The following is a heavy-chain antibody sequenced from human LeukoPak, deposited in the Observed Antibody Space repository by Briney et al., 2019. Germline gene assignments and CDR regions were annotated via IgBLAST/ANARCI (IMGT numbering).Heavy chain of an antibody. Sequence: GGSLRLSCAASGFTFSSYAMSWVRQAPGKGLEWVSAISGSGGSTYYADSVKGRFTISRDNSKNTLYLQMNSLRAEDTAVYYCAKDAEGSRGGWYYYYYGMDVWGQGTTVTVSS. CDR1: GFTFSSYA. V-gene: IGHV3-23*01. J-gene: IGHJ6*02. D-gene: IGHD1-26*01. CDR3: AKDAEGSRGGWYYYYYGMDV. CDR2: ISGSGGST.